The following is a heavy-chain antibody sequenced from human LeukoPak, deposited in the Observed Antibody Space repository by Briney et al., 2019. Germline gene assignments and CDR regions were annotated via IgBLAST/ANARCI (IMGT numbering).Heavy chain of an antibody. CDR3: VRGAGRDGFNP. V-gene: IGHV4-59*01. J-gene: IGHJ5*02. Sequence: SETLSLTCTVSGVSIISSYWSWLRQPPGKGLEWIGYIYYSGDTNYNPSLRGRVTMSVDTSKNQFSLRLTSVTAADTAMYYCVRGAGRDGFNPRGQGTLVTVSS. CDR1: GVSIISSY. CDR2: IYYSGDT. D-gene: IGHD5-24*01.